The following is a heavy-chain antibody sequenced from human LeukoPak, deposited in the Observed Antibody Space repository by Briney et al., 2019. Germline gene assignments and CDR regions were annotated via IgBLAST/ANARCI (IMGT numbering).Heavy chain of an antibody. J-gene: IGHJ3*02. Sequence: ASVKVSCKASGYTFTSYGISWVRQAPGQGLEWMGWINPNSGGTNYAQKFQGRVTMTRDTSISTAYMELSRLRSDDTAVYYCARGSGYDSTTKSAFDIWGQGTMVTVSS. D-gene: IGHD5-12*01. CDR1: GYTFTSYG. CDR2: INPNSGGT. CDR3: ARGSGYDSTTKSAFDI. V-gene: IGHV1-2*02.